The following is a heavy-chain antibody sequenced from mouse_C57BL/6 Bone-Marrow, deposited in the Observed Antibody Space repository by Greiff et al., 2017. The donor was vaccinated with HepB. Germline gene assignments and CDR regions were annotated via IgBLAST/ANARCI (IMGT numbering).Heavy chain of an antibody. Sequence: VQLQQSGPELVKPGASVKISCKASGYAFSSSWMNWVKQRPGKGLEWIGRIYPGDGDTNYNEKFKGKATLTVDKSSSTAYMLLSSLTSEDSAVYFCARSHYYGSSHWYFDVWGTGTTVTVSS. V-gene: IGHV1-82*01. J-gene: IGHJ1*03. CDR2: IYPGDGDT. D-gene: IGHD1-1*01. CDR1: GYAFSSSW. CDR3: ARSHYYGSSHWYFDV.